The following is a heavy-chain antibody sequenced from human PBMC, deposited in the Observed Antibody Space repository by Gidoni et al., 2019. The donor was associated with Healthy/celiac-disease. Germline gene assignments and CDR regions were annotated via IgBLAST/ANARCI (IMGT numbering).Heavy chain of an antibody. J-gene: IGHJ6*02. V-gene: IGHV1-8*01. D-gene: IGHD2-15*01. Sequence: QVPRVQSGAEVKKPGASVKVSCKASGYTLTSYDINWVRQATGQGLEWMGWMNPYSGNTGYAQKFQSRVTMTRNTSISTAYMGLSSLRSEDTAVYYCARGLYCGGGSCYEDYYYYGMDVWGQGTTVTVSS. CDR2: MNPYSGNT. CDR1: GYTLTSYD. CDR3: ARGLYCGGGSCYEDYYYYGMDV.